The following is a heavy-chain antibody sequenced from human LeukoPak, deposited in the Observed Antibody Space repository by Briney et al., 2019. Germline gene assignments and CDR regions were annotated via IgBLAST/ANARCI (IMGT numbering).Heavy chain of an antibody. D-gene: IGHD5-12*01. J-gene: IGHJ3*02. V-gene: IGHV1-2*02. CDR1: GYTFTAFY. CDR3: ARVPGGGYAGAFDI. CDR2: INPNSGDT. Sequence: ASVKVSCKASGYTFTAFYLNWVRQAPGQGLEWVGWINPNSGDTNYAQQFQGRVTMTRDTSISTAYMELSRLTSDDTAVYYCARVPGGGYAGAFDIWGQGTVVTVSS.